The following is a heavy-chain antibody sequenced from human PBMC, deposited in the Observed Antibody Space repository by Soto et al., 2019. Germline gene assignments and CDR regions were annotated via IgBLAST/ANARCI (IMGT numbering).Heavy chain of an antibody. V-gene: IGHV3-64*01. J-gene: IGHJ4*02. Sequence: HPGGSLRLSCSASGFSFSRYAMHWVRQAPGKGLEYVSAISSNGGSTYYANSVKGRFTISRDNSKNTLYLQMGSLRAEDMAVYYCAREGYCSSTSCYSFDYWGQGT. CDR1: GFSFSRYA. CDR3: AREGYCSSTSCYSFDY. D-gene: IGHD2-2*01. CDR2: ISSNGGST.